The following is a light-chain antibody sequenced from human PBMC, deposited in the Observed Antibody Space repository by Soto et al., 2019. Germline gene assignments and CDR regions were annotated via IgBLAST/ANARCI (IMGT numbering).Light chain of an antibody. J-gene: IGLJ1*01. V-gene: IGLV2-14*01. CDR3: SSYTSTSTLYV. CDR1: SSDIGDYNY. Sequence: QSALTQPASVSGSPGQSITISCTGTSSDIGDYNYVSWYQQHPGKAPKLIIYEVSNRPSGLSHRFSGSKSDNTASLTISGLQAEDEADYYGSSYTSTSTLYVFGTGTKLTVL. CDR2: EVS.